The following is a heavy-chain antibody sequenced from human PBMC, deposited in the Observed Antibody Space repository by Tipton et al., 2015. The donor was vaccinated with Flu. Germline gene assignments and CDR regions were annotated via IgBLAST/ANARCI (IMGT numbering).Heavy chain of an antibody. CDR3: AVSYPDAFDI. J-gene: IGHJ3*02. V-gene: IGHV3-30*03. D-gene: IGHD5-18*01. CDR2: ISRDGSNK. Sequence: SLRLSCAASGFTFNHSGMHWVRQAPGKWLEWVAVISRDGSNKYYADSVKGRFTISRDNSKDTQYLQMDSLRAGETAMYYCAVSYPDAFDIWGQGTVVTVSS. CDR1: GFTFNHSG.